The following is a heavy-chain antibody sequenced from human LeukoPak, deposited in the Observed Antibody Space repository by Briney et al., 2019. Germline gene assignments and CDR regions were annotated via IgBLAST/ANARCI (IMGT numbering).Heavy chain of an antibody. CDR1: GFTFDDYG. CDR3: ARSDGGIAVAGGAFDI. J-gene: IGHJ3*02. D-gene: IGHD6-19*01. CDR2: ISGSGGST. Sequence: GGSLRLSCAASGFTFDDYGLSWVRQAPGKGLEWVSAISGSGGSTYYADSVKGRFTISRDNAKNSLYLQMNSLRAEDTAVYYCARSDGGIAVAGGAFDIWGQGTMVTVSS. V-gene: IGHV3-20*04.